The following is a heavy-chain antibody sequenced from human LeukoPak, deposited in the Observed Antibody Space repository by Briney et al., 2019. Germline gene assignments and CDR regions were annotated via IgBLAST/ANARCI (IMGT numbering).Heavy chain of an antibody. D-gene: IGHD1-26*01. V-gene: IGHV3-23*01. CDR3: ARAPYSGSSQFDY. CDR2: ISGSGGST. Sequence: PGGSLRLSCAASGFTFSSYAMSWVRQAPGKGLEWVSAISGSGGSTYYADSVKGRFTISRDNAKNSLYLQMNSLRAEDTAVYYCARAPYSGSSQFDYWGQGTLVTVSS. J-gene: IGHJ4*02. CDR1: GFTFSSYA.